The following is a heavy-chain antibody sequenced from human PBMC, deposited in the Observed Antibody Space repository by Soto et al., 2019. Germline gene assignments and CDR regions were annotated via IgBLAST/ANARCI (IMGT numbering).Heavy chain of an antibody. CDR2: IYYSGST. J-gene: IGHJ4*02. Sequence: QVQLQESGPGLVKPSQTLSLTCAVSGGSISSGGYYWAWIRQHPGEGLEWIGYIYYSGSTYYNPSLKSRVTMSQDTSKNHFSLKLSSVTAADMAIYYCARVRDRSVYDHYYFDYWGQGTLVTVSS. CDR3: ARVRDRSVYDHYYFDY. V-gene: IGHV4-31*11. D-gene: IGHD3-3*01. CDR1: GGSISSGGYY.